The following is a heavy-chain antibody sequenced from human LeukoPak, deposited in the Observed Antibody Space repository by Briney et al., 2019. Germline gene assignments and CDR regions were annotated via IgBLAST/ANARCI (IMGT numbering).Heavy chain of an antibody. CDR3: ARGHGGHSYYDFWTLLDV. CDR2: IIPIFGTA. D-gene: IGHD3-3*01. CDR1: GGTFSSYA. V-gene: IGHV1-69*13. J-gene: IGHJ6*04. Sequence: GASVKVSCKASGGTFSSYAISWVRQAPGQGLEWMGGIIPIFGTANYAQKFQGRVTTTADESTSTAYMELSSLRSEDTAVYYCARGHGGHSYYDFWTLLDVWGKGTTVTVSS.